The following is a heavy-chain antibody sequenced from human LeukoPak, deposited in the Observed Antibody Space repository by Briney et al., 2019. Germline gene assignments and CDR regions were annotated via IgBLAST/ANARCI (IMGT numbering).Heavy chain of an antibody. CDR3: ARRYYYDSSGET. CDR2: IIPILGIA. V-gene: IGHV1-69*04. CDR1: GYTFTSYG. D-gene: IGHD3-22*01. Sequence: SVKVSCKASGYTFTSYGISWVRQAPGQGPEWMGRIIPILGIANYAQKFQGRVTITADKSSSTAYMELSSLRSEDTAVYYCARRYYYDSSGETWGQGTLVTVSS. J-gene: IGHJ5*02.